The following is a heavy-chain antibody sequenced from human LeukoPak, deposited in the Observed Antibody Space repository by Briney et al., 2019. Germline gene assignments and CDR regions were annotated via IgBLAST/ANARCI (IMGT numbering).Heavy chain of an antibody. CDR3: ASILRSSSGYYFDY. CDR1: GFTVSTNY. J-gene: IGHJ4*02. Sequence: SGGSLGLSCAASGFTVSTNYMSWVRQAPGKGLEWVSVIYSGDTTFYADSVRGKFTISRDNSKNTLYLQMNSLRAEDTAVYYCASILRSSSGYYFDYWGQGTLVTVSS. V-gene: IGHV3-66*01. D-gene: IGHD3-10*01. CDR2: IYSGDTT.